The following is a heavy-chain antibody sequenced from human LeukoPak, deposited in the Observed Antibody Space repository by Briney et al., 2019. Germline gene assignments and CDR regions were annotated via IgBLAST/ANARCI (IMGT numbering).Heavy chain of an antibody. J-gene: IGHJ4*02. CDR2: ISAYNGNT. CDR3: ARDFEDIVVVVAATGLGY. Sequence: GASVKVSCKASGYTFTSYGISWVRQAPGQGLEWMGWISAYNGNTNYAQKLQGRVTMTTDTSTSTAYMELRSLRSDDTAVYYCARDFEDIVVVVAATGLGYWGQGTLVTVSS. V-gene: IGHV1-18*01. D-gene: IGHD2-15*01. CDR1: GYTFTSYG.